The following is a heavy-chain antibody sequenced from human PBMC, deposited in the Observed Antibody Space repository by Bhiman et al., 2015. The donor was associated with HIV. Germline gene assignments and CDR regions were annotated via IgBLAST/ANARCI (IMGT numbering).Heavy chain of an antibody. J-gene: IGHJ4*02. D-gene: IGHD1-26*01. V-gene: IGHV3-30-3*01. Sequence: AASGFTFSSYAMHWVRQAPGKGLEWVAVISYDGSNKYYADSVKGRFTISRDNSKNTVYLQMNSLRAEDTAVHYCAREMGGSGSHAYGYYFDYWGQGTLVTVSS. CDR2: ISYDGSNK. CDR3: AREMGGSGSHAYGYYFDY. CDR1: GFTFSSYA.